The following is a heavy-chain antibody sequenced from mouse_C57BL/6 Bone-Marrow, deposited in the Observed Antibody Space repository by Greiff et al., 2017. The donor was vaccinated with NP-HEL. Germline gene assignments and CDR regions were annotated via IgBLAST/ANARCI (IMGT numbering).Heavy chain of an antibody. CDR3: TTLFYYDYDPAY. CDR1: GYTFTDYE. J-gene: IGHJ3*01. V-gene: IGHV1-15*01. D-gene: IGHD2-4*01. CDR2: IDPETGGT. Sequence: QVQLQQSGAELVRPGASVTLSCKASGYTFTDYEMHWVKQTPVHGLEWIGAIDPETGGTAYNQKFKGKAILTADKSSSTAYMELRSLTSEDSAIYYYTTLFYYDYDPAYWGQGTLVTVSA.